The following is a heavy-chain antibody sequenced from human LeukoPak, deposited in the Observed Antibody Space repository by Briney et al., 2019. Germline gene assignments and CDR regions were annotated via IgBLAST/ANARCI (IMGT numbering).Heavy chain of an antibody. CDR2: IIWNGCST. CDR1: LFTFDDYA. CDR3: ARVKGAYGWYGPFDY. Sequence: GGSLRLSCAASLFTFDDYAMTWVRQAPWKGLEWVSRIIWNGCSTGYAGSVKGRFTIYRENAKNSLYLQMSSMRAEDTAFYYCARVKGAYGWYGPFDYWGQGTLVTVSS. V-gene: IGHV3-20*04. J-gene: IGHJ4*02. D-gene: IGHD6-19*01.